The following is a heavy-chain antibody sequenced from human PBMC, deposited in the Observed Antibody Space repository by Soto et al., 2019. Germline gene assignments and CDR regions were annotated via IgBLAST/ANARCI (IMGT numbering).Heavy chain of an antibody. V-gene: IGHV4-31*03. CDR2: IYYSGST. CDR3: ARSYYYDSSGYPPLFDI. J-gene: IGHJ3*02. Sequence: LSLTCTVSGGSISSGGYYWSWIRQHPGKGLEWIGYIYYSGSTHYNPSLKSRVTISVDTSKNQFSLKLSSVTAADTAVYYCARSYYYDSSGYPPLFDIWGQGTMVTVSS. D-gene: IGHD3-22*01. CDR1: GGSISSGGYY.